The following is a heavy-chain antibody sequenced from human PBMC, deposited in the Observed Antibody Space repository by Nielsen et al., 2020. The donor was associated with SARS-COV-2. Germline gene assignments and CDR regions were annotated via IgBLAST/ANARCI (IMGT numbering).Heavy chain of an antibody. V-gene: IGHV1-2*02. CDR3: ANSFHDYGDWFDS. D-gene: IGHD4-17*01. J-gene: IGHJ5*01. CDR1: GYTFTGYY. CDR2: INPNSGGT. Sequence: ASVKVSCKASGYTFTGYYMHWVRQAPGQGLEWMGWINPNSGGTNYAQKLQGRVTMTTDTSTSTAYMELRSLRSDDTAMYYCANSFHDYGDWFDSWGQGTLVTVSS.